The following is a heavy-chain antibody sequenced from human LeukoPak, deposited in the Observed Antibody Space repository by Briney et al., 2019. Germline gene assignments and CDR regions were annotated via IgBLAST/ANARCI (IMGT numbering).Heavy chain of an antibody. J-gene: IGHJ4*02. Sequence: SGGSLGLSCAASGFTFDDYAMHWVRQAPGKGLEWVSGISWNSGSIAYADSVKGRFTISRDNAKNSLYLQMNSLRAEDTALYYCAKDGYNIAYYFEYWGQGTLVTVSS. CDR2: ISWNSGSI. CDR1: GFTFDDYA. V-gene: IGHV3-9*01. CDR3: AKDGYNIAYYFEY. D-gene: IGHD5-24*01.